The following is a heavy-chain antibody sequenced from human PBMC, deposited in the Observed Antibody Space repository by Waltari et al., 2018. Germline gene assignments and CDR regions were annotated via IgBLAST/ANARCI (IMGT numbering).Heavy chain of an antibody. J-gene: IGHJ5*02. Sequence: QVQLQESGPGLVKPSETLSLTCTVSVGSFSGYSWTWISQPAGKGLEWIGRIYTSASTNYNPSLKSRVTMSVDTSKNQFSLKLTSLTAADTAVYYCARDSVNWFDPWGQGTLVTVSS. V-gene: IGHV4-4*07. CDR3: ARDSVNWFDP. CDR1: VGSFSGYS. CDR2: IYTSAST. D-gene: IGHD3-10*01.